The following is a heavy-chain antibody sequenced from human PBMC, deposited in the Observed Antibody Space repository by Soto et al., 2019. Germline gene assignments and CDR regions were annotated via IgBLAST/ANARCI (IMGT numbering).Heavy chain of an antibody. CDR2: IYYSGST. CDR1: GGSISSGGYY. D-gene: IGHD3-10*01. V-gene: IGHV4-31*03. Sequence: SETLSLTCTVSGGSISSGGYYWSWIRQHPGKGLEWIGYIYYSGSTYYNPSLKSRVTISVDTSKNQFSLKLSSVTAADTAVYYCARDTEQMVRGVPEGMDVWGQGTTVTVSS. CDR3: ARDTEQMVRGVPEGMDV. J-gene: IGHJ6*02.